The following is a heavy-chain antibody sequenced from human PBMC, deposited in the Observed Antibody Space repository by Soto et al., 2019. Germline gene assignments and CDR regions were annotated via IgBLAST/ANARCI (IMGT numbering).Heavy chain of an antibody. CDR2: VDPEDGET. Sequence: EVQLVQSGAEVKKPGATVKISCRVSGFKFIDYYLYWVQQPPGKALEWMGRVDPEDGETVYSEKFQGRLTITADTSRDIAHMELSGLRSEDTAVYFCATTTAVIVAQGPMDVWGQGTTVIVSS. D-gene: IGHD2-21*01. V-gene: IGHV1-69-2*01. CDR3: ATTTAVIVAQGPMDV. J-gene: IGHJ6*02. CDR1: GFKFIDYY.